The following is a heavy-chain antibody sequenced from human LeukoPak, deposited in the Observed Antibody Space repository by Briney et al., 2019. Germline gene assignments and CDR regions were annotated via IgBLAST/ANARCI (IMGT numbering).Heavy chain of an antibody. CDR2: ITDSGGST. CDR1: GFTSRSYA. CDR3: AKRVEYSSSSGSYFDY. J-gene: IGHJ4*02. Sequence: GGSLRLSSAASGFTSRSYAMSWVRQAPGKGLEWVSAITDSGGSTYYADSVKGRFTISRDNSKNTVYLQINSLRAEDTAVYYCAKRVEYSSSSGSYFDYWGQRTLVTVSS. D-gene: IGHD6-6*01. V-gene: IGHV3-23*01.